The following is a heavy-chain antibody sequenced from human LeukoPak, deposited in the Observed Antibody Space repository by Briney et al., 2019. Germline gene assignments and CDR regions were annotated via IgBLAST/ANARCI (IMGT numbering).Heavy chain of an antibody. J-gene: IGHJ4*02. D-gene: IGHD3-10*01. CDR3: ATALSRSYGSGSYYPPFPDY. Sequence: GGSLRLSCAASGFTFSSYAMSWVRQAPGKGLEWVSAISGSGGSTYYADSVKGRFTISRDNSKNTLYLQMNSLRAEDTAVYYCATALSRSYGSGSYYPPFPDYWGQGTLVTVSS. V-gene: IGHV3-23*01. CDR2: ISGSGGST. CDR1: GFTFSSYA.